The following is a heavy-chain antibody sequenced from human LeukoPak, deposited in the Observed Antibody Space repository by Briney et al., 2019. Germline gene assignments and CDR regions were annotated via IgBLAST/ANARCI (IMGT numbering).Heavy chain of an antibody. CDR2: ISSSSTTV. V-gene: IGHV3-48*01. CDR3: ARGLGDFTY. J-gene: IGHJ4*02. D-gene: IGHD3-16*01. CDR1: GFTFSSYS. Sequence: GGSLRLSCAASGFTFSSYSMNWVRQAPGKGLEWLSYISSSSTTVYYADSVKGRFTISRDNAKNSLYLQMNSLRAEDTAVYYCARGLGDFTYWGQGTLVTVPS.